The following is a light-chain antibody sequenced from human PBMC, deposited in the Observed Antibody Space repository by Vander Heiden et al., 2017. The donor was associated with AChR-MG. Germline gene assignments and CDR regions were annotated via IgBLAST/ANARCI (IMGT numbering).Light chain of an antibody. Sequence: QSALTQPPSASGSPGQSVTISCTGTSSDVCGNNYGSWYQQPPGKAPKLMIYEVSRRPSGVPDRFSGSKSGNTASLTVSGLQAEDEADYYCSSYADINNNVPFGGGTKLTVL. CDR1: SSDVCGNNY. CDR2: EVS. V-gene: IGLV2-8*01. CDR3: SSYADINNNVP. J-gene: IGLJ2*01.